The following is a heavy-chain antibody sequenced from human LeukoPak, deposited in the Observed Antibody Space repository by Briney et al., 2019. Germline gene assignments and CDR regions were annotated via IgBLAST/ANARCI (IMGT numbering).Heavy chain of an antibody. J-gene: IGHJ4*02. D-gene: IGHD5-12*01. CDR1: GFTFGTYW. CDR2: IKEDGSKG. Sequence: GGSLRLSCAASGFTFGTYWMSWVRQAPGKGLEWVANIKEDGSKGYYGDSVKGRFTISRDNAKSSLFLQMNSLRAEDTAVYYCAKDAPGYGAYDDWGQGILVTVSS. CDR3: AKDAPGYGAYDD. V-gene: IGHV3-7*01.